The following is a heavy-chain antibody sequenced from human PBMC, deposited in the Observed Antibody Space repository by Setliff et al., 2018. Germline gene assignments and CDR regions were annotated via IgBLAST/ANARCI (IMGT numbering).Heavy chain of an antibody. CDR1: GYAFTTYY. CDR3: ARENMANNFWGEHSDY. J-gene: IGHJ4*02. D-gene: IGHD3-3*01. V-gene: IGHV1-46*01. Sequence: GASVKVSCKASGYAFTTYYMHWVRQAPGQGLEWIGVINPSDGSTAYAQKFQGRVTMTRDTSTNTVYMQLSSLRSEDTAVYYCARENMANNFWGEHSDYWGQGTLVTVSS. CDR2: INPSDGST.